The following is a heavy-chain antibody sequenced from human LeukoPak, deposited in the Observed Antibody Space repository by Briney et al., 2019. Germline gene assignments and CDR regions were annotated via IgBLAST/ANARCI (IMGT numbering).Heavy chain of an antibody. V-gene: IGHV1-46*01. CDR2: INPSGGNT. CDR1: GYTFTRYY. CDR3: ASAREPVECDY. Sequence: ASVKVSCKASGYTFTRYYMHWVRQAPGQGLEWMGIINPSGGNTNYAQKFQGRVTMTRDTSTSTVYMELRSLRSDDTAVYYCASAREPVECDYWGQGTLVTVSS. J-gene: IGHJ4*02. D-gene: IGHD1-14*01.